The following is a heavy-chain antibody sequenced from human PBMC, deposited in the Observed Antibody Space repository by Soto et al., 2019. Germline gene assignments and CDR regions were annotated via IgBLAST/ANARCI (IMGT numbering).Heavy chain of an antibody. CDR3: ARRGSGSYYDD. J-gene: IGHJ4*02. Sequence: EVQLLESGGGLVQPGGSLRLSCAASGFTFSSYAMRWVRQAPGKGLEWVSAISGSGGSTYYADSVKGRFTISRDNSKNTLYPPRNSLRAEDTAVYYCARRGSGSYYDDWGQGTLVTVSS. D-gene: IGHD1-26*01. CDR1: GFTFSSYA. CDR2: ISGSGGST. V-gene: IGHV3-23*01.